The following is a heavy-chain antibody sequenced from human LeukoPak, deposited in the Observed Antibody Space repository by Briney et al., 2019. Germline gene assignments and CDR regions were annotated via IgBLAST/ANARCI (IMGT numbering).Heavy chain of an antibody. CDR3: ARRTLITMGREVIVSRPFDY. CDR2: LKKDGSEK. Sequence: GGSLTLSCAASAFTFSRYCMTWVRQAPGKGLEWVVNLKKDGSEKYYVHSVKGRFTISKDNAKHSLYLQMNSLRAEDTAVYYCARRTLITMGREVIVSRPFDYWGQGTLVTVSS. J-gene: IGHJ4*02. V-gene: IGHV3-7*01. CDR1: AFTFSRYC. D-gene: IGHD3-10*01.